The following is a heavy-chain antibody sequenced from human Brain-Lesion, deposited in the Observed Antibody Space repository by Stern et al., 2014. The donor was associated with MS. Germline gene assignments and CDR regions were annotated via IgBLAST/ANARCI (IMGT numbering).Heavy chain of an antibody. CDR2: IKQDGSEK. V-gene: IGHV3-7*01. D-gene: IGHD2-21*02. Sequence: RLESVANIKQDGSEKYYVDSVKGRFTISRDNAKNSLFLQMNSLRAEDTAVYYCAADTRAMTVFYWGQGTLVTVSS. J-gene: IGHJ4*02. CDR3: AADTRAMTVFY.